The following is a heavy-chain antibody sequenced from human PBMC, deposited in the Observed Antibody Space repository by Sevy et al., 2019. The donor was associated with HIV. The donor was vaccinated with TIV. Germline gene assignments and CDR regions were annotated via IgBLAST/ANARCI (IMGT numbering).Heavy chain of an antibody. J-gene: IGHJ4*02. D-gene: IGHD3-10*01. CDR3: ARCFGSGSYGSDS. Sequence: GGSLRLSCAASGFTFSSYGMHWVRQAPGKGLEWVAVIWYDGSNKYYADSVKGRFTISRDNSKNTLYLQMNSLRAEDTAVYYCARCFGSGSYGSDSWGQGTLVTVSS. V-gene: IGHV3-33*01. CDR2: IWYDGSNK. CDR1: GFTFSSYG.